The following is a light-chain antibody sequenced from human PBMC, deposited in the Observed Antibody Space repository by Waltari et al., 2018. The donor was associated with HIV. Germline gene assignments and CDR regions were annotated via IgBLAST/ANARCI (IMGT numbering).Light chain of an antibody. J-gene: IGKJ4*01. Sequence: VMTQSPATVSVSTGGRATLSCRASQSVGSYLAWYQQKPGQAPRLPIYGASTRATGIPTRFSGSGSGTEFTLTISSLKSEDFAVYYCHQYNKWPRGTFGGGTKVEV. CDR3: HQYNKWPRGT. CDR2: GAS. CDR1: QSVGSY. V-gene: IGKV3-15*01.